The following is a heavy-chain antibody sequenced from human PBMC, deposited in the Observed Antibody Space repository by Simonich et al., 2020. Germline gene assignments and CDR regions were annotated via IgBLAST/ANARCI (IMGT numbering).Heavy chain of an antibody. D-gene: IGHD3-22*01. CDR3: AKDLGERITMIVVVIDAFDI. CDR2: ISGSGGST. Sequence: GGGLVQPGGSLRLSCAASGFTFSSYAMSWVRQAPGKGREWVSAISGSGGSTDYADSVKGRFTISRDNSKNTLYLQMNSLKAEDTAVYYCAKDLGERITMIVVVIDAFDIWGQGTMVTVSS. V-gene: IGHV3-23*01. J-gene: IGHJ3*02. CDR1: GFTFSSYA.